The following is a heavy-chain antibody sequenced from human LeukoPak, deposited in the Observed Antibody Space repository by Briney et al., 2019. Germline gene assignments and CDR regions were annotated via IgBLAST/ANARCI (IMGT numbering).Heavy chain of an antibody. J-gene: IGHJ6*03. CDR3: ARHPVGAASAVNIHHYDYCMDV. Sequence: GGSLRLSCAASGFTVSNNYMSWVRQAPGKGLEWVSVIYRGGSTYYADSVRGRFTVSRDNSKNTLYLQMNSLRAEDTAVYYCARHPVGAASAVNIHHYDYCMDVWGKGTTVTISS. CDR2: IYRGGST. CDR1: GFTVSNNY. D-gene: IGHD3-16*01. V-gene: IGHV3-66*04.